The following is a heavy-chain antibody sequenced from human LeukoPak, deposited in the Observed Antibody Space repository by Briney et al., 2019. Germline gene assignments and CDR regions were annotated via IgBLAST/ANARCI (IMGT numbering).Heavy chain of an antibody. CDR2: IKQDGSEK. CDR1: GFTFSSYW. J-gene: IGHJ4*02. V-gene: IGHV3-7*01. Sequence: QPGGSLRLSCAASGFTFSSYWMSWVRQAPGKGLEWVANIKQDGSEKYYVDSVKGRFTISRDNAKNSLYLQMNSLRAEDTAVYYCAKSSDGSPYYFDYWGQGTLVTVSS. D-gene: IGHD5-24*01. CDR3: AKSSDGSPYYFDY.